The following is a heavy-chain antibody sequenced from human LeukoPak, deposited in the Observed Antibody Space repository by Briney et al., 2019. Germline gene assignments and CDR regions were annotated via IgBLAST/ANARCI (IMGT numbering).Heavy chain of an antibody. Sequence: KPSETLSLTCTVSGGSIISSTYYWGWIRQPPGKGLEWVGSIYYSGTTYYNPSLKSRVTISVDTSRNQFSLKLSSVTAADTAVFHCARHSRGYYDSTGYYYGSHAFDIWGQGTMVTVSS. J-gene: IGHJ3*02. CDR2: IYYSGTT. CDR3: ARHSRGYYDSTGYYYGSHAFDI. V-gene: IGHV4-39*01. CDR1: GGSIISSTYY. D-gene: IGHD3-22*01.